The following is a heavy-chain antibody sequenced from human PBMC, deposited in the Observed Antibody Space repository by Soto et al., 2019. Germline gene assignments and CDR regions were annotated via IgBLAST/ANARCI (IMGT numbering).Heavy chain of an antibody. J-gene: IGHJ6*02. D-gene: IGHD3-3*01. Sequence: QVQLVESGGGVVQPGRSLRLSCAASGFTFSSYAMHWVRQAPGKGLEWVAVISYDGSNKYYADSVKGRFTISRDNSKNTLYLQMSSLRAEDTAVYYCARFGLGTIFPWSSREGMDVWGQGTTVTVSS. CDR1: GFTFSSYA. CDR3: ARFGLGTIFPWSSREGMDV. V-gene: IGHV3-30-3*01. CDR2: ISYDGSNK.